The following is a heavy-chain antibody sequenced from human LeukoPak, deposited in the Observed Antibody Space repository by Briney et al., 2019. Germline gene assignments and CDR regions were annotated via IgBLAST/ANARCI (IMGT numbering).Heavy chain of an antibody. D-gene: IGHD2-2*01. CDR3: ARVVSAAMDASGWYDY. Sequence: SETLSLTCTVSGGSISSYYWSWIRQPPGKGLEWIGYIYYSGSTNYNPSLKSRVTISVDTSKNQFSLKLSSVTAADTAVYYCARVVSAAMDASGWYDYWGQGTLVTVSS. CDR1: GGSISSYY. J-gene: IGHJ4*02. V-gene: IGHV4-59*01. CDR2: IYYSGST.